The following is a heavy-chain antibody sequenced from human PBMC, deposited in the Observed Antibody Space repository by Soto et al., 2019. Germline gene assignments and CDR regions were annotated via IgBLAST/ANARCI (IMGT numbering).Heavy chain of an antibody. V-gene: IGHV4-4*02. CDR1: GGSITNSNW. Sequence: PSETLSLTCTVSGGSITNSNWCSWVRLPPAKGLEWIGDIYHAGSTKYNPSLERRVTISVDTSNNQFALTLTSVTAADTAVYFCARGPPIVGNTTPLDSWGQGTLVTVSS. CDR2: IYHAGST. CDR3: ARGPPIVGNTTPLDS. D-gene: IGHD1-26*01. J-gene: IGHJ4*02.